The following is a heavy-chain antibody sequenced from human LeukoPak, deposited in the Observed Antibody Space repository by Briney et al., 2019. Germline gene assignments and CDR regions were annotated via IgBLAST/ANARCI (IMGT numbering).Heavy chain of an antibody. J-gene: IGHJ4*02. CDR1: GFTFSSQW. D-gene: IGHD1-20*01. CDR2: VNQGGTEK. CDR3: ARNSWNYADY. Sequence: GGSLRLSCAASGFTFSSQWMSWVRQAPGKGLEWVANVNQGGTEKYYVDSVKGRFTISRDNAENSLYLQMNSLRAEDTAVYYSARNSWNYADYWGQGTLVTVSS. V-gene: IGHV3-7*01.